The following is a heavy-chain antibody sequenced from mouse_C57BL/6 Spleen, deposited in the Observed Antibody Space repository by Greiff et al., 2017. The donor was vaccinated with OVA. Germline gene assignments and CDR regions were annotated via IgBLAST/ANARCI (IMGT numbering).Heavy chain of an antibody. CDR1: GFSLTSYA. Sequence: QVQLQLSGPGLVAPSQSLSITCTVSGFSLTSYAISWVRQPPGKGLEWLGVIWTGGGSNYNSAHKARLSISKDNSKSQVFLKMNSLQTDDTARYYCARNGYYCSTYYYAMDYWGQGTSVTVSS. D-gene: IGHD1-1*01. J-gene: IGHJ4*01. CDR3: ARNGYYCSTYYYAMDY. V-gene: IGHV2-9-1*01. CDR2: IWTGGGS.